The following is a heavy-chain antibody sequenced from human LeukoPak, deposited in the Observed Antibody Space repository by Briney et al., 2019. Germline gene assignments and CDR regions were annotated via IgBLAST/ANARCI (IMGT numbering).Heavy chain of an antibody. CDR2: IIPIFGTA. CDR1: GGTFISYA. D-gene: IGHD6-13*01. CDR3: ARGYPGSSWYDY. Sequence: GASVKVSCKASGGTFISYAISWVRQAPGQGLEWMGGIIPIFGTANYAQKFQGRVTITADESTSTAYMELSSLRSEDTAVYYCARGYPGSSWYDYWGQGTLVTVSS. V-gene: IGHV1-69*13. J-gene: IGHJ4*02.